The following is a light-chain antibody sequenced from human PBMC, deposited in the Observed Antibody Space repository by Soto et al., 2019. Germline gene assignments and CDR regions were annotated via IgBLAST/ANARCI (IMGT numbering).Light chain of an antibody. CDR1: QSVSGN. CDR3: QQYNNWTLT. Sequence: EIVMTQSPATLSVSPGERATLSCRASQSVSGNLAWYQKKPGQPPRLLIYGASTRATGIPARFSGSGSGTEFTLTISSLQSEDFAVYYCQQYNNWTLTFGGGTNVELK. V-gene: IGKV3-15*01. J-gene: IGKJ4*01. CDR2: GAS.